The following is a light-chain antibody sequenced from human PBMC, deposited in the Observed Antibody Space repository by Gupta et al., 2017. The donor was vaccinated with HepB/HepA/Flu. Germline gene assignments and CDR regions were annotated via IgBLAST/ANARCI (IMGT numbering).Light chain of an antibody. J-gene: IGLJ2*01. Sequence: SYELTQPPSVSVSPGQTASITCSEDKLGDKYACWYQQKPGQSPVLVIYQDSKRPSGIPELFPGSNSGNTATLTISGTQAMDEADYYCQAWDSSTASFGGGTKLTVL. CDR3: QAWDSSTAS. V-gene: IGLV3-1*01. CDR1: KLGDKY. CDR2: QDS.